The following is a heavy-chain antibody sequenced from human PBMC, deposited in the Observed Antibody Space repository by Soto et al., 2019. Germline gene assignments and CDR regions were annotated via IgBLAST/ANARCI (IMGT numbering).Heavy chain of an antibody. CDR3: AKNYYGAGSYLMMDDY. J-gene: IGHJ4*02. Sequence: QVQLVESGGGVVQPGRSLGLSCVASAFSFSSFAMHWSRQAPGRGREGVAVISYDGNNKWYADSVKGRFTISRDKYENTLYLQMTSLRAEDTAVYYCAKNYYGAGSYLMMDDYWGQGTLVTVSA. V-gene: IGHV3-30*18. D-gene: IGHD3-10*01. CDR2: ISYDGNNK. CDR1: AFSFSSFA.